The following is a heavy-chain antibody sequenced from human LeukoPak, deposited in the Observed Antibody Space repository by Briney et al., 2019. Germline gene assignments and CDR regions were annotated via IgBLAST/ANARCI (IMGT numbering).Heavy chain of an antibody. V-gene: IGHV3-30*18. CDR2: ISYDGSNK. Sequence: GGSLRLSCAASGFTFSSYGMHWVRQAPGKGLEWVAVISYDGSNKYYADSVKGRFTISRDNSKNTLYLQMNSLRAEDTAVYYCAKEDYYDSSGPNIDYWGQGPLVTVSS. CDR1: GFTFSSYG. D-gene: IGHD3-22*01. CDR3: AKEDYYDSSGPNIDY. J-gene: IGHJ4*02.